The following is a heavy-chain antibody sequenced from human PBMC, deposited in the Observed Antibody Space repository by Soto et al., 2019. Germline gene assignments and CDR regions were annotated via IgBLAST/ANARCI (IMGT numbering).Heavy chain of an antibody. D-gene: IGHD6-13*01. CDR3: ARDQGSHPGD. J-gene: IGHJ4*02. Sequence: QVQLQESGPGLVRPSGTVSLTCAVSGGSISNGDLWCGVRQPPGKGLEWIGEIHHSGSTNYNPSLKSRVTMSVVPSKNLFSLTLNSVTAAVTAFYYCARDQGSHPGDWGQGTLVSVSS. CDR2: IHHSGST. V-gene: IGHV4-4*02. CDR1: GGSISNGDL.